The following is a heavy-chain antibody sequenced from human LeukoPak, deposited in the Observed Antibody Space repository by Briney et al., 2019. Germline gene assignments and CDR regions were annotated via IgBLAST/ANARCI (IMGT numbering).Heavy chain of an antibody. V-gene: IGHV4-59*01. D-gene: IGHD6-6*01. J-gene: IGHJ6*02. Sequence: SETLSLTCSVSGGSISSYYWSGIRQPPGKGLEWIGYIYYSGSTNYNPSLKSRVTISVDTSKNQFSLKLSSVTAADTAVYYCARGVYSSSIYYAMDVWGQGTTVTVSS. CDR2: IYYSGST. CDR1: GGSISSYY. CDR3: ARGVYSSSIYYAMDV.